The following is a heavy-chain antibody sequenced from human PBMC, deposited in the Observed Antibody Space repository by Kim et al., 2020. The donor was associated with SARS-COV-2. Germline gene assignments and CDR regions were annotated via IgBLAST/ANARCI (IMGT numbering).Heavy chain of an antibody. CDR2: ISGSGSST. Sequence: GGSLRLSCAASGFTFSTYGMHWVRQAPAKGLEWVSGISGSGSSTYYADSVRGRFTISRDNARNTLYLQMSSLTAEDTAVYYCAKVIRYSGSNVYHFGSWGQGTLVAVSS. CDR3: AKVIRYSGSNVYHFGS. D-gene: IGHD1-26*01. J-gene: IGHJ4*02. CDR1: GFTFSTYG. V-gene: IGHV3-23*01.